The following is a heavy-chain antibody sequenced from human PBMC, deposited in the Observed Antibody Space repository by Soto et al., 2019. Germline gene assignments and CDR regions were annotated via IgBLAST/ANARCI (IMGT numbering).Heavy chain of an antibody. CDR1: GYNFNNYW. Sequence: GESLKISCKGSGYNFNNYWIGWVRQMPGKGLEWMGLIYPADSDTRYSPSFEGQVTITRDTSASTAYMELSSLRSEDTAVYYCARVGPPADPWGQGTLVTVSS. CDR3: ARVGPPADP. V-gene: IGHV5-51*01. J-gene: IGHJ5*02. CDR2: IYPADSDT.